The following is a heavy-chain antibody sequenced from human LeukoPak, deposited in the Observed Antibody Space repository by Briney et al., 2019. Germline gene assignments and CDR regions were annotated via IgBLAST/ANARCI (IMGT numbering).Heavy chain of an antibody. D-gene: IGHD4-23*01. Sequence: GASVKVSCKASGGTFSSYAISWVRQAPGQGLEWMGRIIPILGIANYAQKFQGRVTITADKSTSTAYMELSSLRSEDTAVYYCASESGYGGNVSWGQGTMVTVSS. CDR1: GGTFSSYA. CDR3: ASESGYGGNVS. CDR2: IIPILGIA. V-gene: IGHV1-69*04. J-gene: IGHJ3*01.